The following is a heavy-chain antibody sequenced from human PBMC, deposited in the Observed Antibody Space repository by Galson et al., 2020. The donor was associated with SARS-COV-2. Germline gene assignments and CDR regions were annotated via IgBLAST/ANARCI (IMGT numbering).Heavy chain of an antibody. D-gene: IGHD1-1*01. J-gene: IGHJ4*02. CDR1: GFTFSGYD. CDR3: ARAANDMVAPPWFDY. Sequence: TGGSLRLSCAASGFTFSGYDMHWVRQAPGKGLEYVSAIRANGGSTYYANSVKGRFTISRDNSNNTLYLQMGRLRIEDMGVYYCARAANDMVAPPWFDYWGQGTLVTVSS. CDR2: IRANGGST. V-gene: IGHV3-64*01.